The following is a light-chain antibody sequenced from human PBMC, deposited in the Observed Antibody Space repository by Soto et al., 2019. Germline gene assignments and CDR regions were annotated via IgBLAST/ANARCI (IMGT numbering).Light chain of an antibody. J-gene: IGKJ4*01. CDR2: DAS. Sequence: DIQMTQSPSSLSASVGDRVTITCQASQHISNYLNWYQKKPGEAPVLLIYDASNLQTGVPSRFGGIGYGKDFTFTITSLQPEDIGTCYCQQYDNLPLTFGGGTKVEFK. CDR1: QHISNY. V-gene: IGKV1-33*01. CDR3: QQYDNLPLT.